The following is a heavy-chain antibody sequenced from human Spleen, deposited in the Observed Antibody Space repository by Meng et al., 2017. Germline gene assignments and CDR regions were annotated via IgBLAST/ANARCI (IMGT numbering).Heavy chain of an antibody. D-gene: IGHD6-13*01. Sequence: EVELVESGGGLVKPGGSLRLSCVASGFRVTDAWMSWVRQAPGKGLEWVGRIERNSDGGTKDYAAPVKGRFTVSRDDSKNTLYLQMDSLITEDTAVYFCATGAAAADHWGQGTLVTVSS. V-gene: IGHV3-15*04. CDR2: IERNSDGGTK. J-gene: IGHJ4*02. CDR1: GFRVTDAW. CDR3: ATGAAAADH.